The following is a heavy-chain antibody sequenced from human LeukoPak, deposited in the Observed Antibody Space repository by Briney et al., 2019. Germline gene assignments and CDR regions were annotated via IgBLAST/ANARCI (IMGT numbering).Heavy chain of an antibody. J-gene: IGHJ3*02. Sequence: GGSLKSSFKGSGSSFTSYCIGWMRLRPEKGLEWMGNISPGDSDTRYIPSFQGQFTISADKSITTAYLQWSSLKASDTATYFCAKMGPGALTADAFDIWGQGTTVTVSS. CDR1: GSSFTSYC. CDR2: ISPGDSDT. CDR3: AKMGPGALTADAFDI. D-gene: IGHD1-14*01. V-gene: IGHV5-51*01.